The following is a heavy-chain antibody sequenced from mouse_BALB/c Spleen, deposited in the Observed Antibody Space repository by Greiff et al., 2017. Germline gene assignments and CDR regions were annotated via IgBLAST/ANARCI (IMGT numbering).Heavy chain of an antibody. CDR1: GFTFSSYA. D-gene: IGHD2-1*01. CDR2: ISSGGSYT. V-gene: IGHV5-9-4*01. CDR3: ARDAGNYYFDY. Sequence: EVMLVESGGGLVKPGGSLKLSCAASGFTFSSYAMSWVRQSPEKRLEWVAEISSGGSYTYYPDTVTGRFTISRDNAKNTLYLEMSSLRSEDTAMYYCARDAGNYYFDYWGQGTTLTVSS. J-gene: IGHJ2*01.